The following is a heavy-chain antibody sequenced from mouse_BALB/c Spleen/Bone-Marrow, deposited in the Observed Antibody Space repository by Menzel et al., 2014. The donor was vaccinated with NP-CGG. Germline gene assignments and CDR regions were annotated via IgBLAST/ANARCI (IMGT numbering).Heavy chain of an antibody. Sequence: QVQLQRSGPELAKPGASVKMSCKASGYTFTDTWIHWIKQRPGQGLEWIGYINPSTGYAEYNQNFKDKATLTVDKSSSTAYMQLSSLTSEDSAVYYCARDYWGQGTTLTVSS. CDR2: INPSTGYA. CDR1: GYTFTDTW. V-gene: IGHV1-7*01. CDR3: ARDY. J-gene: IGHJ2*01.